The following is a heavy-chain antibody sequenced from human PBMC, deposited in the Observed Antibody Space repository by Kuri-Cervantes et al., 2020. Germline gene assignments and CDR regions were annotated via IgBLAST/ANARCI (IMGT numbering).Heavy chain of an antibody. V-gene: IGHV3-7*01. CDR1: GFTFSSYW. D-gene: IGHD2-15*01. CDR3: ARELVVELIYYYYYGMDV. Sequence: GGSLRLSCAASGFTFSSYWMSWVRQAPGKGLEWVANIKQDGSEKYYVDSVKGRFTISRDNAKNSLYLQMNSLRAEDTAVYYCARELVVELIYYYYYGMDVWGQGTTVTVSS. J-gene: IGHJ6*02. CDR2: IKQDGSEK.